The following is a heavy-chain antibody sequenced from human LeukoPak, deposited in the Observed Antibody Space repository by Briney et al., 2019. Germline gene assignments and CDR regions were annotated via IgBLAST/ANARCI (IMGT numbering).Heavy chain of an antibody. Sequence: PSETLSLTCAVSGGSISSSNWWSWVRQPPGKGLEWIGEIYHSGSTNYNPSLKSRVTISVDKSKNQFSLKLSSVTAADTAVYYCARLPTPYTAMGKYYFDYWGQGTLVTVSS. J-gene: IGHJ4*02. CDR3: ARLPTPYTAMGKYYFDY. CDR1: GGSISSSNW. V-gene: IGHV4-4*02. CDR2: IYHSGST. D-gene: IGHD5-18*01.